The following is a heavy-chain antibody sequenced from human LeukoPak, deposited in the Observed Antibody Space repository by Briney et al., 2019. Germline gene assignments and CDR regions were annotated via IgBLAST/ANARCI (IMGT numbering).Heavy chain of an antibody. CDR3: ASSRNALSGMDV. Sequence: ASVKVSCKASGYTFTGYHMHWVRQAPGQGLEWMGWINPNSGGTNYAQKFQGWVTMTRDTSISTAYMELSRLRSDDTAVYYCASSRNALSGMDVWGQGTTVTVSS. J-gene: IGHJ6*02. D-gene: IGHD3-16*01. V-gene: IGHV1-2*04. CDR2: INPNSGGT. CDR1: GYTFTGYH.